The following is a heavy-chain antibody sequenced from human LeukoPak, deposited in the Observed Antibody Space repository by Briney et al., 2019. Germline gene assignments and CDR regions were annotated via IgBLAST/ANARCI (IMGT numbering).Heavy chain of an antibody. J-gene: IGHJ6*03. D-gene: IGHD4-11*01. Sequence: SVKVSCKASGGTFSSYAISWVRQAPGQGLEWMGGIIPIFGTANYAQKFQGRATITTDESTSTAYMELSSLRSEDTAVYYCARAGRPTVHLTLSYYYYMDVWGKGTTVTVSS. CDR2: IIPIFGTA. V-gene: IGHV1-69*05. CDR3: ARAGRPTVHLTLSYYYYMDV. CDR1: GGTFSSYA.